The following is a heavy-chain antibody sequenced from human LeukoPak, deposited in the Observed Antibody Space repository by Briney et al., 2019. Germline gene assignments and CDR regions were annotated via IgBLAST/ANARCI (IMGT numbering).Heavy chain of an antibody. CDR1: GGSFSGYY. V-gene: IGHV4-34*01. D-gene: IGHD3-22*01. J-gene: IGHJ4*02. Sequence: PSDTLSLTCAVYGGSFSGYYWSWIRQPPGKGLEWIGEINHSGSTNYNPSLKSRVTISVDTSKNQFSLKLSSVTAADTAVYYCARDASGYYYFDYWGQGTLVTVSS. CDR2: INHSGST. CDR3: ARDASGYYYFDY.